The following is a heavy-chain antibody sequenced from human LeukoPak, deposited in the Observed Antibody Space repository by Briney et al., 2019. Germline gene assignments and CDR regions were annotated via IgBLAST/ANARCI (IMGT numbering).Heavy chain of an antibody. CDR1: GFTFSSYW. Sequence: PGGSLRLSCAASGFTFSSYWMSWVRQAPGKGLKWVANIKQDGSVIYYVDSVKGRFTISRDNAKNSLYLQVNSLRAEDTAVYYCARVGHILTGFYAYYFDSWGQGTLVTVSS. D-gene: IGHD3-9*01. CDR3: ARVGHILTGFYAYYFDS. J-gene: IGHJ4*02. V-gene: IGHV3-7*01. CDR2: IKQDGSVI.